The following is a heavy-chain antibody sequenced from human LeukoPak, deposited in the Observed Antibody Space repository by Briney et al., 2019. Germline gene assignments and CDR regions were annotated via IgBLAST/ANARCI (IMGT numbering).Heavy chain of an antibody. J-gene: IGHJ5*02. CDR3: AKCGVRGVIINNWFDP. CDR2: IKQDGSEK. CDR1: GFTFSSYW. V-gene: IGHV3-7*01. D-gene: IGHD3-10*01. Sequence: GGSLRLSCAASGFTFSSYWMSWVRQAPGKGLEWVANIKQDGSEKYYVDSVKGRFTISRDNAKNSLYLQMYSLRAEDTAVYYCAKCGVRGVIINNWFDPWGQGTLVTVSS.